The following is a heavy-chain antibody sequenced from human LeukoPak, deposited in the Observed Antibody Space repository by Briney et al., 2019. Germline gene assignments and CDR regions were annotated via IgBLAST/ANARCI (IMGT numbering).Heavy chain of an antibody. CDR2: INPNSGGT. D-gene: IGHD3-22*01. J-gene: IGHJ4*02. CDR1: GYTFTGYY. Sequence: ATVKVSCKASGYTFTGYYMHWVRQAPGQGLEWMGRINPNSGGTNYAQKFQGRVTMTRDTSISTAHMELSRLGSDDTAVYYCASVSGYDSSGYYYSNYWGQGTLVTVSS. V-gene: IGHV1-2*06. CDR3: ASVSGYDSSGYYYSNY.